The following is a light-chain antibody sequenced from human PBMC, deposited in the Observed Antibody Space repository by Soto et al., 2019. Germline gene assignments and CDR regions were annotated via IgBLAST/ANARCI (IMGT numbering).Light chain of an antibody. CDR1: SSNIGAGYD. CDR2: GNN. J-gene: IGLJ1*01. CDR3: QSFDSDLSAFV. Sequence: QSALTQAPSIPGAPGQRVTISCTGSSSNIGAGYDVHWFQQFPGTAPRLLIHGNNNRPSGVPDRFSGSESGTSASLAIAGLQAGDEAIYYCQSFDSDLSAFVFGTGTKVTVL. V-gene: IGLV1-40*01.